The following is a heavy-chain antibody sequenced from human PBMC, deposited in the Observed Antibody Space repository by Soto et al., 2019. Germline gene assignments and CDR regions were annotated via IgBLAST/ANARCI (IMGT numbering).Heavy chain of an antibody. D-gene: IGHD3-10*01. V-gene: IGHV1-3*01. J-gene: IGHJ4*02. Sequence: ASVKVNCRSSGYTFTCYYMHWVRQAPGQRLEGMGWINAGNGHTTYSQRFQGRVTITRDTSARTAYMEMSSLRSEDTAAYYCARAGWFGEGYFDFWGQGTPVTVSS. CDR1: GYTFTCYY. CDR2: INAGNGHT. CDR3: ARAGWFGEGYFDF.